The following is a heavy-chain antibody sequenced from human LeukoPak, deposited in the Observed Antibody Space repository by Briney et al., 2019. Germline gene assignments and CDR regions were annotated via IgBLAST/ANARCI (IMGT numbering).Heavy chain of an antibody. CDR1: GGSISSYY. CDR2: IYYSGST. Sequence: SETLSLTCTVSGGSISSYYWSWIRQPPGKGLEWIGYIYYSGSTNYNPSLKSRVTISVDTSKNQFSLKLSSVTAADTAVYYCARSGEGSGWYGEFDYWGQGTLVTVSS. J-gene: IGHJ4*02. V-gene: IGHV4-59*08. CDR3: ARSGEGSGWYGEFDY. D-gene: IGHD6-19*01.